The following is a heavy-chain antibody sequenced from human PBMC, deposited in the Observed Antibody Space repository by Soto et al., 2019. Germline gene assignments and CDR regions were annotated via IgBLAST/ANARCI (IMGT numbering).Heavy chain of an antibody. CDR2: ISSSSSYI. CDR3: ARDNAPPSKYIVATIEYYYGMDV. V-gene: IGHV3-21*01. D-gene: IGHD5-12*01. J-gene: IGHJ6*02. Sequence: PGGSVRLSCAASGFTFSSYSMNWVRQSPGKGLEWVSSISSSSSYIYYADSVKGRFTTSRDNAKNSLYLQMNSLRAEDTAVYYCARDNAPPSKYIVATIEYYYGMDVWGQGTTVTVS. CDR1: GFTFSSYS.